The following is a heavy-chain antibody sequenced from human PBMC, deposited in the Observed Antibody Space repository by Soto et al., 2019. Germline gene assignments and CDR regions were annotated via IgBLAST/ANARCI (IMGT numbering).Heavy chain of an antibody. CDR2: IYWDDDK. CDR1: GFSLSTSGVG. Sequence: SGPTLVNPTQTLTLTCTFSGFSLSTSGVGVGWIRQPPGKALEWLGIIYWDDDKRYSPSLKSRVTITKDTFKNQLVLTMTNMDPVDTATYYCAHLPWKQLWPRAPVVYWGQGTPVTVSS. J-gene: IGHJ4*02. V-gene: IGHV2-5*02. D-gene: IGHD5-18*01. CDR3: AHLPWKQLWPRAPVVY.